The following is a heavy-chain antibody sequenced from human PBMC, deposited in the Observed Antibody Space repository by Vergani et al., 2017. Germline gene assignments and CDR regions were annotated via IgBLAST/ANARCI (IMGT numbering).Heavy chain of an antibody. Sequence: VQLEESGGGLVLPGRSLRLSCVASGFTSAGYAMHWVRQAPGKGLEWVSGISWNSNSIGYADSVKGRFTISRDNVKNSLYLQMNSLRAEDTALYYCAKDLGTSSGGGWFDPWGQGTLVTVSS. V-gene: IGHV3-9*02. CDR1: GFTSAGYA. D-gene: IGHD6-6*01. CDR2: ISWNSNSI. CDR3: AKDLGTSSGGGWFDP. J-gene: IGHJ5*02.